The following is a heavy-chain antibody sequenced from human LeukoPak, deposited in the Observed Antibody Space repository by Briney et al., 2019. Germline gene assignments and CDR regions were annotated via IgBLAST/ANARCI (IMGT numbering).Heavy chain of an antibody. D-gene: IGHD5-18*01. CDR3: ARGIHDWYFDL. CDR1: GGSISSYY. Sequence: SETLSLTCTVYGGSISSYYWRWIRQPPGKGLEWIGHIYSSGSTNYNPSLKSRVTISVDTSNNQFSLKLSSVTAADTAVYYCARGIHDWYFDLWGRGTLVTVSS. V-gene: IGHV4-59*01. J-gene: IGHJ2*01. CDR2: IYSSGST.